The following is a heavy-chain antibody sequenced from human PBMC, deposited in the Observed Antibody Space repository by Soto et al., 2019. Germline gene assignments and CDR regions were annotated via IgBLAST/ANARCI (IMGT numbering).Heavy chain of an antibody. CDR2: IYYSGST. CDR1: RGSISSGDYY. J-gene: IGHJ6*02. D-gene: IGHD6-13*01. V-gene: IGHV4-30-4*01. Sequence: QVQLQESGPGLVKPSQTLSLTCTVSRGSISSGDYYWSWIRQPPGKGLEWIGYIYYSGSTYYNPSPKSRVTSSVDTSNTQFSRKLSSVTAADPAVYYCARVPGYSSPYHGMDVWGQGTTVTVSS. CDR3: ARVPGYSSPYHGMDV.